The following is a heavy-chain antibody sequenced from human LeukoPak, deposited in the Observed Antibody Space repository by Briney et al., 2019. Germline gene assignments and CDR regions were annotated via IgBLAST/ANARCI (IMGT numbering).Heavy chain of an antibody. V-gene: IGHV4-59*01. CDR2: IYYSGST. Sequence: SATLSLTCTVSGGSISSYYWSWIRQPPGKGLEWIGYIYYSGSTNYNPSLKSRVTISVDTSKNQFSLKLSSVTAADTAVYYCARALGYCSGGSCTRGYNWFDPWGQGTLVTVPS. J-gene: IGHJ5*02. CDR1: GGSISSYY. D-gene: IGHD2-15*01. CDR3: ARALGYCSGGSCTRGYNWFDP.